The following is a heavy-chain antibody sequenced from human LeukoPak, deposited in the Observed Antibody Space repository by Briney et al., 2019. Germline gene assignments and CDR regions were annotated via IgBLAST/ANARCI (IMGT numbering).Heavy chain of an antibody. CDR3: ARGVYEEDVNY. CDR2: LSSDGRDP. V-gene: IGHV3-74*01. Sequence: GGSLRLSCAASGFTFSNYWMHWVRQAPGKELVWVSRLSSDGRDPSYADSVQCRFTISRDNAKNTLYMQMNSLRAQDTAVYYRARGVYEEDVNYWGQGTLVTVSS. D-gene: IGHD6-13*01. J-gene: IGHJ4*02. CDR1: GFTFSNYW.